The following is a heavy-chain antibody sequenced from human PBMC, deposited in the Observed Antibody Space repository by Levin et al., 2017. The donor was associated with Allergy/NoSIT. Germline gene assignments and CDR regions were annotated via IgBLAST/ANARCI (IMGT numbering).Heavy chain of an antibody. CDR3: ASAGYTSDWYAFDS. CDR2: IGTAGDT. D-gene: IGHD6-19*01. CDR1: GFTFSSYD. Sequence: ASVKVSCAASGFTFSSYDMHWVRQVTGKGLEWVSTIGTAGDTYYQGSVKGRFTISRENAKNSLYLQMNSLRAGDTAVYYCASAGYTSDWYAFDSWGQGTLVTVSS. J-gene: IGHJ4*02. V-gene: IGHV3-13*04.